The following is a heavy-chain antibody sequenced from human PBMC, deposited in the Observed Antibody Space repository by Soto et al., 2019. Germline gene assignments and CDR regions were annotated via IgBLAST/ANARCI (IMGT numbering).Heavy chain of an antibody. CDR2: ISSSSSYI. D-gene: IGHD5-12*01. J-gene: IGHJ4*02. Sequence: GGSLRLSCAASGFTFSSYSMNWVRQAPGKGLEWVSSISSSSSYIYYADSVKGRFTISRDNAKNSLYLQMNSLRAEDTAVYYCAREPAHYIVATIYYFDYWGQGTLVTVSS. V-gene: IGHV3-21*01. CDR1: GFTFSSYS. CDR3: AREPAHYIVATIYYFDY.